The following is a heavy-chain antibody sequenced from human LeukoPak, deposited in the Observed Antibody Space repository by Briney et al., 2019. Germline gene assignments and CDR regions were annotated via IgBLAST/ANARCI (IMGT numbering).Heavy chain of an antibody. Sequence: SETLSLTCAVYGGSFSGYYWSWIRQPPGKGLEWIGEINHSGSTNFNPSLKSRVTISVDTSKNQFSLKLSSVTAADTAVYYCARGLRSSAPGDYWGQGTLVTVSS. J-gene: IGHJ4*02. CDR1: GGSFSGYY. CDR2: INHSGST. CDR3: ARGLRSSAPGDY. D-gene: IGHD3-3*01. V-gene: IGHV4-34*01.